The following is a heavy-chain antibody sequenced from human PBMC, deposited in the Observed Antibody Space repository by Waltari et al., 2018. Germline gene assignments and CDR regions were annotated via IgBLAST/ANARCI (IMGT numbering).Heavy chain of an antibody. V-gene: IGHV3-48*03. J-gene: IGHJ5*02. Sequence: EVTLVESGGTLVQPGGSLTLSCETSGFLFSEYEFNWVRQAPGKGLEWLAYISPSGSTRYYADSVKGRFTISRDNARNSVFLEMNSLRVDDTAVYYCARVIVPASIWWLDPWGQGTPVTVSS. CDR2: ISPSGSTR. D-gene: IGHD2-2*01. CDR1: GFLFSEYE. CDR3: ARVIVPASIWWLDP.